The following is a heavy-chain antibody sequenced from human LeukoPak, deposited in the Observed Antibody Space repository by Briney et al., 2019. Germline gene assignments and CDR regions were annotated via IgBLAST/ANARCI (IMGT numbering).Heavy chain of an antibody. D-gene: IGHD6-13*01. CDR1: GFTFSSYA. CDR3: ARDPPFRIAAAGEDFDY. J-gene: IGHJ4*02. CDR2: ISSSSSYI. Sequence: GGSLRLSCAASGFTFSSYAMSWVRQAPGKGLEWVSSISSSSSYIYYADSVKGRFTISRDNAKNSLYLQMNSLRAEDTAVYYCARDPPFRIAAAGEDFDYWGQGTLVTVSS. V-gene: IGHV3-21*01.